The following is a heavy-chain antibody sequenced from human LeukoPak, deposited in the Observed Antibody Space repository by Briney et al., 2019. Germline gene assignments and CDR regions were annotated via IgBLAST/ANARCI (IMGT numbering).Heavy chain of an antibody. CDR2: ISNDGTIQ. D-gene: IGHD3-16*02. CDR3: ARDRSAFDI. Sequence: GGSLRLSCAASGFTVSSNYMSWVRQAPGKGLEWLAVISNDGTIQYYADSVKGRFTISRDNSKNTLYLQMNSLRAEDTAVYYCARDRSAFDIWGQGTMVTVSS. J-gene: IGHJ3*02. CDR1: GFTVSSNY. V-gene: IGHV3-30*14.